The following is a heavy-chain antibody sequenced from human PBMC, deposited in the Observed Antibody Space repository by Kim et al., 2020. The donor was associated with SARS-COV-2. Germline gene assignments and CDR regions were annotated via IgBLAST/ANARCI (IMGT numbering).Heavy chain of an antibody. CDR3: AREGTVYYYGLDV. CDR2: IWYDGSNK. Sequence: GGSLRLSCAASGFTFNTYAMHWVRQAPGKGLEWVALIWYDGSNKYYADSVKGRFTISRDNSKNTLDLQMNSLRAEDTAVYYCAREGTVYYYGLDVWGQGTTVTVSS. V-gene: IGHV3-30*04. D-gene: IGHD4-17*01. J-gene: IGHJ6*02. CDR1: GFTFNTYA.